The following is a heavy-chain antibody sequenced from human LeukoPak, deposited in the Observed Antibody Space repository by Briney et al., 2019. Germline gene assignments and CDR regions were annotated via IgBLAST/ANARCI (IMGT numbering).Heavy chain of an antibody. CDR3: ARGENYYDNSGYDY. J-gene: IGHJ4*02. Sequence: SETLSLTCTVSGASISSGSFYWSWIRQPAGKGLEWIGRIYTSGSTTSVSTNYNPSLKSRVTISVDTSKNQFSLKLSSVTAADTAVYYCARGENYYDNSGYDYWGQGTLVTVSS. CDR1: GASISSGSFY. CDR2: IYTSGSTTSVST. V-gene: IGHV4-61*02. D-gene: IGHD3-22*01.